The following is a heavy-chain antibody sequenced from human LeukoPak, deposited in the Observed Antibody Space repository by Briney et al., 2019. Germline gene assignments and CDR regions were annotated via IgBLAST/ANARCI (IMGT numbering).Heavy chain of an antibody. CDR1: GYTLTELS. CDR3: ATAASGSPLSNAFDI. J-gene: IGHJ3*02. Sequence: ASVKVSCKVSGYTLTELSMQWVRQAPGKGLEWMGGFDPEDGETIYAQKFQGRVTMTEDTSTDTAYMELSSLRSEDTAVYYCATAASGSPLSNAFDIWGQGTMVTVSS. D-gene: IGHD1-26*01. V-gene: IGHV1-24*01. CDR2: FDPEDGET.